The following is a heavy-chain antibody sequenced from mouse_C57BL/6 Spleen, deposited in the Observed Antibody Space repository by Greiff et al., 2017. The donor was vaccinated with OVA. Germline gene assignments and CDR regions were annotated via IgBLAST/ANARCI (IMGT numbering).Heavy chain of an antibody. CDR3: ARGLTGGYFDY. CDR2: IDPSDSYT. D-gene: IGHD4-1*01. Sequence: QVQLQQPGAELVKPGASVKLSCKASGYTFTSYWMQWVKQRPGQGLEWIGEIDPSDSYTNYNHKFKGKATLTVDTSSSTAYMQLSSLTSEDSAVYYCARGLTGGYFDYWGQGTTLTVSS. CDR1: GYTFTSYW. J-gene: IGHJ2*01. V-gene: IGHV1-50*01.